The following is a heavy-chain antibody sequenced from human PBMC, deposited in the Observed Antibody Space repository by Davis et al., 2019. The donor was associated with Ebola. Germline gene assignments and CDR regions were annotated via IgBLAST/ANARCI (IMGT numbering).Heavy chain of an antibody. Sequence: GESLKISCAASGFSVSIKYMTCVRQAPGKGLEWVSVIYSDGITYYADSVKGRFTISRDNAKNTLYLQMNSLRGDDTAVYYCSRDGGSSSSMGAFDVWGHGTLVAVSS. CDR3: SRDGGSSSSMGAFDV. CDR2: IYSDGIT. CDR1: GFSVSIKY. D-gene: IGHD6-6*01. V-gene: IGHV3-53*01. J-gene: IGHJ3*01.